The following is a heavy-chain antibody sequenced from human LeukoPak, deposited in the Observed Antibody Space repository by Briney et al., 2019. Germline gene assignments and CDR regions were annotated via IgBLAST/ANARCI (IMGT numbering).Heavy chain of an antibody. V-gene: IGHV3-74*01. CDR2: IKSDGITI. CDR3: LRDLNWSLDQ. D-gene: IGHD1-20*01. Sequence: PGGPLRLSCAASGFTFSNYMMHWVRQAPGKGRVWVSRIKSDGITITYADSVKGRFTISRDNAKNTLYLQMNSLRAEDTAVYYCLRDLNWSLDQWGQGTLVTVSS. CDR1: GFTFSNYM. J-gene: IGHJ4*02.